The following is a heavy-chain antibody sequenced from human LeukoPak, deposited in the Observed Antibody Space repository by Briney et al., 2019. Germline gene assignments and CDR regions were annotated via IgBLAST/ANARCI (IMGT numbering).Heavy chain of an antibody. CDR3: GKQVRVTVDGFDL. CDR1: GGTFTGYA. Sequence: SVKVSCKASGGTFTGYAISWVRQAPGQGLEWMGGIIPIFGTANYAQKFQGRVTITTDESTSTAYMELSSLRSDDTAVYYCGKQVRVTVDGFDLWGQKTLVTLSS. J-gene: IGHJ5*02. D-gene: IGHD1-14*01. V-gene: IGHV1-69*05. CDR2: IIPIFGTA.